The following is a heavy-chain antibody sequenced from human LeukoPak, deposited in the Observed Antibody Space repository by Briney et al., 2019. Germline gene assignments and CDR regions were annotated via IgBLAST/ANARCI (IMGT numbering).Heavy chain of an antibody. D-gene: IGHD3-10*01. CDR2: INWNGGST. Sequence: GVSLRLSCPASGFTFDDYGMSWVRQAPEKGLEWGFGINWNGGSTGYADSVKGRFTISRDNAKKSLYLQMNSLRAEDTALYYCARGDYYGSGSYFSPLGYWGQGTLVTVSS. V-gene: IGHV3-20*04. J-gene: IGHJ4*02. CDR3: ARGDYYGSGSYFSPLGY. CDR1: GFTFDDYG.